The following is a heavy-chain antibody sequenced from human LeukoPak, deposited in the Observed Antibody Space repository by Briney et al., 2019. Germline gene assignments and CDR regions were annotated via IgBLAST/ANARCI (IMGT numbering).Heavy chain of an antibody. J-gene: IGHJ5*02. V-gene: IGHV5-51*01. CDR2: IYPGDSDT. D-gene: IGHD3-22*01. CDR1: GYSFTSYW. Sequence: GESLKISCKGSGYSFTSYWIGWVRQMPGKGLEWMGIIYPGDSDTRYSPSFQGQVTISADKSISTAYLQWSSLKASDTAMYYCARQGVVEGYYDSSGYYPTGGLDPWGQGTLVTVSS. CDR3: ARQGVVEGYYDSSGYYPTGGLDP.